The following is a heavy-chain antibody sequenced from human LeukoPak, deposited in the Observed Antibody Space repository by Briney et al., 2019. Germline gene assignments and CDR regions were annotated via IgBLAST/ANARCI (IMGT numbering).Heavy chain of an antibody. D-gene: IGHD3-3*01. CDR3: TTGKSYDFWSGYPVRDAFDT. J-gene: IGHJ3*02. Sequence: GGSLRLSXAASGFTFSNAWMSWVRQAPGKGLEWVGRIKSKTDGGTTDYAAPVKGRFTISRDDSKNTLYLQMNSLKTEDTAVYYCTTGKSYDFWSGYPVRDAFDTWGQGTMVTVSS. V-gene: IGHV3-15*01. CDR1: GFTFSNAW. CDR2: IKSKTDGGTT.